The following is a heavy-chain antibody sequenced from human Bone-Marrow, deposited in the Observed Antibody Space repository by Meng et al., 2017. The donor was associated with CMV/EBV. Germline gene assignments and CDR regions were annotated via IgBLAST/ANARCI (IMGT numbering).Heavy chain of an antibody. CDR1: GFTFSDYY. D-gene: IGHD6-19*01. Sequence: GGSLRLSCAASGFTFSDYYMSWIRQAPGKGLEWLSYISSSGSTIYYADSVKGRFTISRDNAKNSLYLQMNSLRAEDTAVYYCARSARYSSGWSVYYYYGMDVWGQGTTVTV. V-gene: IGHV3-11*04. J-gene: IGHJ6*02. CDR2: ISSSGSTI. CDR3: ARSARYSSGWSVYYYYGMDV.